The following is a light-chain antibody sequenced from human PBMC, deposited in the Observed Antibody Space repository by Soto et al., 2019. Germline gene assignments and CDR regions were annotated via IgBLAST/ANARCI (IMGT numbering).Light chain of an antibody. J-gene: IGLJ1*01. CDR3: QSYGSSPSANFV. V-gene: IGLV1-40*01. Sequence: QSVLTQPPSVSGAPGQRVTISCTGSSSNIGAGYDVHWYQHLPGKAPKLLIYGNDNRPSGVPERFSGSKSGTAASLASTGLRADDEADYYCQSYGSSPSANFVFGTGTKLTVL. CDR1: SSNIGAGYD. CDR2: GND.